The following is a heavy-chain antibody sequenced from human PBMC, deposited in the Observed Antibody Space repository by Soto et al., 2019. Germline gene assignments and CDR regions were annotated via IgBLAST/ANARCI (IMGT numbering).Heavy chain of an antibody. CDR3: AKDTRPSWGYFQH. J-gene: IGHJ1*01. D-gene: IGHD3-16*01. Sequence: GGSLRLSCAASGFTFSSYAMSWVRQAPGKGLEWVSAISGSGGSTYYADSVKGRFTISRDNSKNTLYLQMNSLRAADTAVYYCAKDTRPSWGYFQHWGQGTLVTVSS. V-gene: IGHV3-23*01. CDR2: ISGSGGST. CDR1: GFTFSSYA.